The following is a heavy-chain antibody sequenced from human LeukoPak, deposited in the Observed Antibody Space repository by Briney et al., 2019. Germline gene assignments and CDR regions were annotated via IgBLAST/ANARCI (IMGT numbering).Heavy chain of an antibody. Sequence: PSETLSLTCTVSGGSISSSSYYWGWIRQPPGKGLEWIGSIYYSGSTYYNPSLKSRVTISVDTSKNQFSLKLSSVTAADTAVYYCARATPPPDLYRGYDFRGYYFDYWGQGTLVTVSS. CDR3: ARATPPPDLYRGYDFRGYYFDY. V-gene: IGHV4-39*07. CDR2: IYYSGST. D-gene: IGHD5-12*01. CDR1: GGSISSSSYY. J-gene: IGHJ4*02.